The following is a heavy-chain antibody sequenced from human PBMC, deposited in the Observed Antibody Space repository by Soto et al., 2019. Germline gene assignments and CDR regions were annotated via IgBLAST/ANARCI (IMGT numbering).Heavy chain of an antibody. V-gene: IGHV4-34*01. CDR2: INHSGST. J-gene: IGHJ6*02. CDR1: GGSFSGYY. D-gene: IGHD3-16*01. Sequence: PSETLSLTCAVYGGSFSGYYWSWIRQPPGEGLEWIGEINHSGSTNYNPSLKSRVTISVDTSKNQFSLKLSSVTAADTAVYYCARGGGSRYYYYYGMDVWGQGTTVTVSS. CDR3: ARGGGSRYYYYYGMDV.